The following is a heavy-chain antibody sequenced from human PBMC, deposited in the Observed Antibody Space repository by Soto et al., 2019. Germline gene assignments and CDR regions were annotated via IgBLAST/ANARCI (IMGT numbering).Heavy chain of an antibody. V-gene: IGHV1-18*01. CDR2: ISAYNGNT. CDR1: GYTLTSYG. CDR3: ARAGYSGYDFEALGY. Sequence: GASVKVSCKASGYTLTSYGISWVRQAPGQGLEWMGWISAYNGNTNYAQKLQGRVTMTTDTSMSTAYMELRSLRSDDTAVYYCARAGYSGYDFEALGYWGQGTLVTVSS. J-gene: IGHJ4*02. D-gene: IGHD5-12*01.